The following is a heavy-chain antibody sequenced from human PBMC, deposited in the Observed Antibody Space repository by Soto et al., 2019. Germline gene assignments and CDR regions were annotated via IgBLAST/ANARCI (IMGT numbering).Heavy chain of an antibody. CDR2: ISKSGTTK. CDR1: GFIFSGYD. V-gene: IGHV3-48*03. D-gene: IGHD1-26*01. Sequence: GGSLRLSCVASGFIFSGYDMHWVRQAPGKGLEWVAYISKSGTTKYYADSVKGRFTISRDTAKNTIYLQMKSLRVDDTAGYYCTRMGNKALLNWGQGIVVTVS. CDR3: TRMGNKALLN. J-gene: IGHJ1*01.